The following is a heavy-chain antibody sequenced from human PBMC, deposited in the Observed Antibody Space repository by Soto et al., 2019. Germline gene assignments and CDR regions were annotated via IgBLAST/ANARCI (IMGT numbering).Heavy chain of an antibody. CDR3: ARAPMVLTRSYFDS. D-gene: IGHD3-22*01. Sequence: KPSETLSLTCTVSDGSISNFYWSWIRHPPGKGLEWIGYISSSGNTNYNPSLKSRVSISVDTSKNQFSLNLTSVTAADTGVYYCARAPMVLTRSYFDSWGQGTPVTVSS. CDR1: DGSISNFY. CDR2: ISSSGNT. V-gene: IGHV4-59*01. J-gene: IGHJ4*02.